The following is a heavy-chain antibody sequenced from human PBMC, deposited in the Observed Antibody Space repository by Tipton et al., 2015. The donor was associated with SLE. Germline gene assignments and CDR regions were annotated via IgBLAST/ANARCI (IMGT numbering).Heavy chain of an antibody. CDR3: ARQRGVPTAGALNWFDP. V-gene: IGHV4-59*08. D-gene: IGHD2-2*01. CDR2: IHYSGST. Sequence: TLSLTCTVSGGSTSRYNWSWIRQPPGKGLEWIGYIHYSGSTNYNPSLKSRVTMSVDTSKNQFSLKLSSLTAADTAVYYCARQRGVPTAGALNWFDPWGQGTLVTVSS. CDR1: GGSTSRYN. J-gene: IGHJ5*02.